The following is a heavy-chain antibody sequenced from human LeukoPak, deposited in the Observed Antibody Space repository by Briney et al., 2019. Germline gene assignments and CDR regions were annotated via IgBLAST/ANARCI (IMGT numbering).Heavy chain of an antibody. J-gene: IGHJ4*02. Sequence: ASLKDSCKVSGYTLTELSMYWVPHAPGKRLEWMGAFDPEDGETVYATKFQGRVTISADTSTDTAYMGLSSLRSEDTAVYYCATVYYDSSGYPADRHPLDYWGQGTLVTASS. V-gene: IGHV1-24*01. D-gene: IGHD3-22*01. CDR2: FDPEDGET. CDR3: ATVYYDSSGYPADRHPLDY. CDR1: GYTLTELS.